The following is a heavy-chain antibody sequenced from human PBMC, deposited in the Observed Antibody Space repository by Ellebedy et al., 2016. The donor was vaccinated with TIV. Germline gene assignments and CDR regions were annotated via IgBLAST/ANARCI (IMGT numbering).Heavy chain of an antibody. CDR1: GGSINSGDYS. CDR2: IYRGGST. J-gene: IGHJ1*01. D-gene: IGHD3-16*01. CDR3: ARGGEGLYAEYFQH. Sequence: MPSETLSLTCAVSGGSINSGDYSWSFIRQPPGKGLEWLGYIYRGGSTYYNPSLKSRVTISVDRSKNQFSLKLSSVTAAATAVYYCARGGEGLYAEYFQHWGQGTLVTVSS. V-gene: IGHV4-30-2*01.